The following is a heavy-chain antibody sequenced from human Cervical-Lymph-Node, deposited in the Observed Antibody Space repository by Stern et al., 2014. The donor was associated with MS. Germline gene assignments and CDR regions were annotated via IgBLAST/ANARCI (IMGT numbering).Heavy chain of an antibody. Sequence: QVQLQESGPGLVKPSGTLSLTCNASGVSISGSHLWRWVRQPPGERVAWVGDIHYSGNTNYTGSLGYRPPISVDKSPTRFSLTIRSMTAADTAVYFCARLISGKHLYYTIYYFDYWGLGTLVTVPS. CDR1: GVSISGSHL. CDR3: ARLISGKHLYYTIYYFDY. J-gene: IGHJ4*02. D-gene: IGHD3-3*02. CDR2: IHYSGNT. V-gene: IGHV4-4*02.